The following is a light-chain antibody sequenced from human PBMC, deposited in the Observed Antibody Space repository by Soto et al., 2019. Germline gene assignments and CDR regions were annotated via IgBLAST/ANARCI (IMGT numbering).Light chain of an antibody. J-gene: IGKJ2*01. CDR1: LSISSD. Sequence: DIQMTQSPSSLSASVGDRATITCRASLSISSDLNWYQQKPGKAPKVLIFGASSLQSGVPSRFSGSGSGTDFTLTISSLQPEDFATYFCQQSYTTPRTFGQGTKLEIK. V-gene: IGKV1-39*01. CDR2: GAS. CDR3: QQSYTTPRT.